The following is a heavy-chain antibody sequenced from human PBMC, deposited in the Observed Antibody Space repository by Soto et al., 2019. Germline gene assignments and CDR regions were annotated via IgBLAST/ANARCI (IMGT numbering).Heavy chain of an antibody. CDR3: ATCQLGEYYYAMDI. J-gene: IGHJ6*02. CDR1: GDSITTYKW. V-gene: IGHV4-4*02. Sequence: QVQLQQSGPGLVKPLGTLSLTCGVSGDSITTYKWWTWVRQTPGKGLEWIGEIYDSGNTRYNPSLKSRVTISKDTSKKELSLTLNSVTVADTAVYYCATCQLGEYYYAMDIWGQGTTVTVCS. D-gene: IGHD7-27*01. CDR2: IYDSGNT.